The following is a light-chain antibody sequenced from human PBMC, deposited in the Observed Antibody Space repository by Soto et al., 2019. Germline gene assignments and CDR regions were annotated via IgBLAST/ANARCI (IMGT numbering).Light chain of an antibody. Sequence: QLVLTQSPSASASLGASVKLTCTLSSGHSSYAIAWHQQQPEKGPRYLMKINSDGSHSKGDGLPDRFSGSSSGAERYLTISSLQSEDETDYYCQTWGTGIQVFGGGTKLPVL. CDR1: SGHSSYA. CDR2: INSDGSH. J-gene: IGLJ2*01. CDR3: QTWGTGIQV. V-gene: IGLV4-69*01.